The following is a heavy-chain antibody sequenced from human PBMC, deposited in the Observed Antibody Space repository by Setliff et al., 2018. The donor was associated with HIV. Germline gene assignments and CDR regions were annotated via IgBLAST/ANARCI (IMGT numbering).Heavy chain of an antibody. D-gene: IGHD3-10*01. J-gene: IGHJ3*02. CDR2: VITILDIT. CDR3: AGPRGDEAFDI. V-gene: IGHV1-69*10. CDR1: GGTPNTYA. Sequence: SVKVSCKASGGTPNTYAINWVRQAPGQGLEWMGQVITILDITSYAQKFQGRVTITADESTNTMYMELSSLRSDDTAVYYCAGPRGDEAFDIWGQGTMVTVSS.